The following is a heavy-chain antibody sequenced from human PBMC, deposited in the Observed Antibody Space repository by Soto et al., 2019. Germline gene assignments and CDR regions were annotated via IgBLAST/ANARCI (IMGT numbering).Heavy chain of an antibody. Sequence: QVQLVQSGAEVKKPGASVKVSCKVSGYTLTELSMHWVRQAPGKGLEWMGGFDPEDGETIYAQKFQGRVTMTEATSTDTAYMELSSLRSEDTAVYYCATSVNVQLLLPSTFWFVYWGQGTLVTVSS. V-gene: IGHV1-24*01. D-gene: IGHD2-15*01. CDR3: ATSVNVQLLLPSTFWFVY. CDR1: GYTLTELS. CDR2: FDPEDGET. J-gene: IGHJ5*01.